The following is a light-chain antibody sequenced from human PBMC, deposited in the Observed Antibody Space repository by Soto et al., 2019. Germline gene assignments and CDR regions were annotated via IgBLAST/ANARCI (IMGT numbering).Light chain of an antibody. J-gene: IGLJ2*01. CDR3: AAWDDSLSGVV. V-gene: IGLV1-47*02. CDR2: SHN. Sequence: QSVLTQPPSASGTPGQRVTISCSGSSSNIGSNYVYWYQQLPGTAPKLLIYSHNQRPSGVPDRFSGSTSGTSASLAISGLRSEDEADYYCAAWDDSLSGVVFGGGTQLTVL. CDR1: SSNIGSNY.